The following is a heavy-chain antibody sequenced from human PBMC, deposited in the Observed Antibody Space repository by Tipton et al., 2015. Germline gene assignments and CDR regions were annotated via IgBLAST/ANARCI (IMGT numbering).Heavy chain of an antibody. CDR3: ARGLLLWFGMSDY. V-gene: IGHV4-39*01. CDR2: LYFSGST. J-gene: IGHJ4*02. Sequence: LRLSCTVSGGSISSSSYYWAWIRQPPGKGLEWIGSLYFSGSTYYNPSLKSRVTISIDRFKNQFSLKLSSVTAADTAVYYCARGLLLWFGMSDYWGRGTLVTVSS. CDR1: GGSISSSSYY. D-gene: IGHD3-10*01.